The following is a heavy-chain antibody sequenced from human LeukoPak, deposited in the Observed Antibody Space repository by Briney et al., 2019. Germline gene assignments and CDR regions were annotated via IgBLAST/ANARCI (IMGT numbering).Heavy chain of an antibody. D-gene: IGHD2-21*02. Sequence: PGGSLRLSCAASGFTFSSYGMHWVRQAPGKGLEWVAVIWYDGSNKYYADSVKGRFTISRDNSKNTLYLQMNSLRAEDTAVYYCARDAYCGGDCYSYYFDYWGQGTLVTVSS. CDR1: GFTFSSYG. CDR3: ARDAYCGGDCYSYYFDY. J-gene: IGHJ4*02. V-gene: IGHV3-33*01. CDR2: IWYDGSNK.